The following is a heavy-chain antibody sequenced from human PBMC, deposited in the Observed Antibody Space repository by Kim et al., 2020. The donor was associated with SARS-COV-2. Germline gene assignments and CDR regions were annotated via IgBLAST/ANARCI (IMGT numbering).Heavy chain of an antibody. CDR3: TRTRGSYDFWSGHASRYMDV. J-gene: IGHJ6*03. Sequence: GESLKISCKGSGYSFTSYWIGWVRQMPGKGLEWMGIIYPGDSDTRYSPSFQGQVTISADKSNSTASLQRSSLKASDTAMYYCTRTRGSYDFWSGHASRYMDVWGKGTTVTASS. V-gene: IGHV5-51*01. CDR2: IYPGDSDT. CDR1: GYSFTSYW. D-gene: IGHD3-3*01.